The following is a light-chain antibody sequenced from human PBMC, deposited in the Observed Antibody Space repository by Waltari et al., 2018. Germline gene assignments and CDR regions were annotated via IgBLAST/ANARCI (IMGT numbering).Light chain of an antibody. Sequence: AIQMTQSPSFLSASVGDTVTITCRASQGIRSDLGWYQQKPGKAPKLLISPASTLQSGVPSRFSGSGSGTYFTLTISSLQPEDFATYYCLQDYNYPRTFGQGTKVEIK. CDR3: LQDYNYPRT. J-gene: IGKJ1*01. CDR2: PAS. CDR1: QGIRSD. V-gene: IGKV1-6*01.